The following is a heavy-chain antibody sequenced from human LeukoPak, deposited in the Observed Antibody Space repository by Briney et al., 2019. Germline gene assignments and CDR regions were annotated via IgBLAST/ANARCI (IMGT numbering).Heavy chain of an antibody. Sequence: SVTLSLTCTVSGDSITSSYWSWIRQPPGKGLEWIGYIYFTGRTTYNPSFKSRVTIALDTSKNQFSLQLSSVTAADTAVYYCARLNGGPWGQGILVTVSS. J-gene: IGHJ5*02. CDR1: GDSITSSY. D-gene: IGHD7-27*01. V-gene: IGHV4-59*08. CDR3: ARLNGGP. CDR2: IYFTGRT.